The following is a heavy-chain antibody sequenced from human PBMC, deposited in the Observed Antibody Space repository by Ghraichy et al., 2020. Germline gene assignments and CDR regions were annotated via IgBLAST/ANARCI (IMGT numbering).Heavy chain of an antibody. J-gene: IGHJ4*02. CDR2: VNPNSGGT. Sequence: ASVKVSCKPSGYTISSYDVNWLRQATGQGLEWMGWVNPNSGGTGYAQKFQGRVTMTRDTSINTAYMELSSLTSEDTAMYYCARAVPGGYGHFDFWGQGTLVTVSS. V-gene: IGHV1-8*01. CDR3: ARAVPGGYGHFDF. CDR1: GYTISSYD. D-gene: IGHD3-22*01.